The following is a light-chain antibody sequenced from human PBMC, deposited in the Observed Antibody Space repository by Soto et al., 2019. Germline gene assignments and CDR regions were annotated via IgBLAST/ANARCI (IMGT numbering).Light chain of an antibody. J-gene: IGKJ4*01. CDR2: GSY. V-gene: IGKV3-20*01. Sequence: EIVRTQYPVTLSVSPGERSTLSCMASQSVSTNLAWYQQKPGQAPRILIYGSYSRATGIPDRFSGSGSGTDFTLTISRLEPEDFAVYYCQQYVSIPLTVGGVTKVEIK. CDR3: QQYVSIPLT. CDR1: QSVSTN.